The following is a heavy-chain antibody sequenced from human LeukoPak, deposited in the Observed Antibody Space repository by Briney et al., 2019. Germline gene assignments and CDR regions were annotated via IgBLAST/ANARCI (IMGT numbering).Heavy chain of an antibody. Sequence: SETLSLTCTVSDDSISRYYWSWIRQPPGKGLEWIGHIFYSGSTYYNPSLKSRITVSIDTSKNQFSLKLSSVTAADTAVYYCATYAGSSGSGFDYWGQGTLVTVSS. V-gene: IGHV4-59*04. D-gene: IGHD6-19*01. J-gene: IGHJ4*02. CDR1: DDSISRYY. CDR2: IFYSGST. CDR3: ATYAGSSGSGFDY.